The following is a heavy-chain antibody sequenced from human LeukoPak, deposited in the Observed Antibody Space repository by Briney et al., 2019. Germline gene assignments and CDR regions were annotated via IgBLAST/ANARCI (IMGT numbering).Heavy chain of an antibody. V-gene: IGHV3-53*01. CDR3: AELGITMIGGV. D-gene: IGHD3-10*02. CDR1: GFTVSTNY. Sequence: GGSLRLSCVVSGFTVSTNYMSWVRQAPGKGLEWVSLIYSGGSTYYADSVKGRFTISRDNSKNTLYLQMNSLRAEDTAVYYCAELGITMIGGVWGKGTTVTISS. J-gene: IGHJ6*04. CDR2: IYSGGST.